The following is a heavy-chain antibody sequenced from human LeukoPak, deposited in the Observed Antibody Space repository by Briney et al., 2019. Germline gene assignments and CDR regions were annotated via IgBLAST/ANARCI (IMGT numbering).Heavy chain of an antibody. CDR1: GYTFTDYY. J-gene: IGHJ4*02. D-gene: IGHD1-26*01. Sequence: ASVKDSCKASGYTFTDYYMHWVRQAPGQGREWMGWINPNSGGTNYAQKFQGRVTMTRDTSISTAYMELSRLRSDDTAVYYCAREGPIVGATHLVDYWGQGTLVTVSS. V-gene: IGHV1-2*02. CDR3: AREGPIVGATHLVDY. CDR2: INPNSGGT.